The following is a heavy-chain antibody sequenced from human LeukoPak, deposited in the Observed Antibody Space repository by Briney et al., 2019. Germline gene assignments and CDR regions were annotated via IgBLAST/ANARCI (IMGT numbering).Heavy chain of an antibody. CDR2: IQNGGST. CDR1: GFTVSSNY. CDR3: ARGGAFDI. J-gene: IGHJ3*02. V-gene: IGHV3-66*02. Sequence: GGSLRLSCAAAGFTVSSNYMSWVRQAPGKGLEWVSVIQNGGSTYYADSVKGRFAISRDNSKNTLFLQMNSLRAEDTAVYYCARGGAFDIWGQGTMVTVSS.